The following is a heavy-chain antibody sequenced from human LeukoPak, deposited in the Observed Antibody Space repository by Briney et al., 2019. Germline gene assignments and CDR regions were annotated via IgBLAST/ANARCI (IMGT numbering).Heavy chain of an antibody. CDR3: GRHAYGDSSAAFDI. J-gene: IGHJ3*02. D-gene: IGHD4-17*01. CDR2: VYRRGST. CDR1: GDSISSNYC. V-gene: IGHV4-4*02. Sequence: SETLSHTCAVSGDSISSNYCWRWVRQFPGKGLEWIGEVYRRGSTSYNPSLKSRVVISIDKSKNQYSLNLNSVTAADTAMYYCGRHAYGDSSAAFDIWGQGTMVIVSS.